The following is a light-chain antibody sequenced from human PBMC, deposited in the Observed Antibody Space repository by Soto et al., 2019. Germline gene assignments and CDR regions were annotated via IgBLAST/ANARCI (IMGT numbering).Light chain of an antibody. CDR2: DVS. CDR1: QTISSL. J-gene: IGKJ1*01. CDR3: QQYNNDWA. V-gene: IGKV1-5*01. Sequence: DIQMTQSPPTLSASVGDGVTITCRASQTISSLLAWYQQRPGTAPKLLIYDVSSLQGGVPSRFSGSGSGTEFTLTISGLQPDDFATYYCQQYNNDWAFGQGTKVE.